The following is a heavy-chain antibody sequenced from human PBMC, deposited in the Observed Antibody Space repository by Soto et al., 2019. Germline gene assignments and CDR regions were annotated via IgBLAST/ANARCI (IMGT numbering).Heavy chain of an antibody. CDR1: VFMFSTTD. CDR2: IEGSGTIT. CDR3: VKNSGWFNS. Sequence: RGALLVSCAASVFMFSTTDMSWVRQAPGKGLEWVTTIEGSGTITYYADSVRGRFTISRDNSKNTVYLQMDSLTADDTAVYYCVKNSGWFNSWGQGTTVTVSS. D-gene: IGHD3-10*01. J-gene: IGHJ5*01. V-gene: IGHV3-23*01.